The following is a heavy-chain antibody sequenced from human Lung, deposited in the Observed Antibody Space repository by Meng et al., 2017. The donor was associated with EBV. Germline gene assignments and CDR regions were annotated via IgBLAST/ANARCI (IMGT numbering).Heavy chain of an antibody. V-gene: IGHV4-34*01. Sequence: GELPQWGAGLLKASETLSLTCAVSGGSFSGYYWSWIRQPPGKGLEWIGEINHSGSTNYNPSLKSRVTISVDTSKNQFSLKLSSVTAADTAVYYCARGFLSFVRVFDYWGQGTLVTVSS. J-gene: IGHJ4*02. CDR3: ARGFLSFVRVFDY. CDR1: GGSFSGYY. CDR2: INHSGST. D-gene: IGHD2/OR15-2a*01.